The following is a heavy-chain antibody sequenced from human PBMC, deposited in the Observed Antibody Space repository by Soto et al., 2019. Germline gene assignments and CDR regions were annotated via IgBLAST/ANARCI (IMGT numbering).Heavy chain of an antibody. D-gene: IGHD4-4*01. V-gene: IGHV3-7*03. CDR3: ARAPYSNAGYRFDL. J-gene: IGHJ4*02. CDR1: GFTFSGYW. CDR2: IKHDGSVQ. Sequence: QLVESGGGLVQPGGSLRLSCEASGFTFSGYWMSWVRQAPGKGLEWVADIKHDGSVQYYVDSVKGRLTISRDNAKKQLYLQMNGLRAEDTALYYCARAPYSNAGYRFDLWGQGTLVTVSS.